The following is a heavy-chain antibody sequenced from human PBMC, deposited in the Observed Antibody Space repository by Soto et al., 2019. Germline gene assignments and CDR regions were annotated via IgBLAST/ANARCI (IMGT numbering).Heavy chain of an antibody. V-gene: IGHV5-10-1*01. CDR2: IDPSDSYT. J-gene: IGHJ6*02. CDR1: GYSFTSYW. CDR3: ARHYHCSSTSCYAGISYYYYGMDV. Sequence: PGESLKISCKGSGYSFTSYWISWVRQMPGKGLEWMGRIDPSDSYTNYSPSFQGHVTISADKSISTAYLQWSSLKASDTAMYYCARHYHCSSTSCYAGISYYYYGMDVWGQGTTVTVSS. D-gene: IGHD2-2*01.